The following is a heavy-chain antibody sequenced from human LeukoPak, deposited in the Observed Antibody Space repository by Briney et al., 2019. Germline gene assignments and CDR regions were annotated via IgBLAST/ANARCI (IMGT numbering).Heavy chain of an antibody. CDR2: ITKGGNT. J-gene: IGHJ4*02. V-gene: IGHV3-23*01. Sequence: GGSLRLSCVGSGFTFNNYVLIWVRRAPGKGLEWVSGITKGGNTYYIDSVKGRFTISRDNSNSMVFLQMDSLTADDTALYFCARGGYTYGPGLWGQGTLVTVSS. D-gene: IGHD5-18*01. CDR1: GFTFNNYV. CDR3: ARGGYTYGPGL.